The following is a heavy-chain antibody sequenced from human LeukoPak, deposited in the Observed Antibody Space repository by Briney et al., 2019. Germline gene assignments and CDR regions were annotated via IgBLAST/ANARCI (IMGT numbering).Heavy chain of an antibody. CDR2: IIPILGIA. D-gene: IGHD3-10*01. V-gene: IGHV1-69*02. Sequence: SVKDSCKASGGTFSSYTISWVRQAPGQGLEWMGRIIPILGIANYAQKFQGRVTITADKSTSTAYMELSSLRSEDTAVYYCARAEEGNYYGMDVWGQGTTVTVSS. CDR1: GGTFSSYT. J-gene: IGHJ6*02. CDR3: ARAEEGNYYGMDV.